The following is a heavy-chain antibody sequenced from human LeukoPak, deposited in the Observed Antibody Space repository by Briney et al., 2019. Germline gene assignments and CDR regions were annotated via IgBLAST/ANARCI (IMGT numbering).Heavy chain of an antibody. CDR3: ARDRAIVVVPAAKDAFDI. V-gene: IGHV1-2*02. D-gene: IGHD2-2*01. CDR1: GYTFTGYY. J-gene: IGHJ3*02. Sequence: GASVKVSCKASGYTFTGYYMHWVRQAPGQGLEWMGWINPNSGGTNYAQKFQGRVTMTRDTSISTAYMELSRLRSDDTAVYYCARDRAIVVVPAAKDAFDIWGQGTMVTVSS. CDR2: INPNSGGT.